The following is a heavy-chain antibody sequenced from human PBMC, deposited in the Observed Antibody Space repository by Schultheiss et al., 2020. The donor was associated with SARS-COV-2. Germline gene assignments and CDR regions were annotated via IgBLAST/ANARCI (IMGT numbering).Heavy chain of an antibody. CDR2: ISSGGTTI. CDR1: GFTFSSYS. D-gene: IGHD3-22*01. CDR3: AKETYDSTSAGAFDI. J-gene: IGHJ3*02. Sequence: GGSLRLSCAASGFTFSSYSMNWVRQAPGKGLEWVSYISSGGTTIYYADSVKGRFTISRDNSKNTLYLQMNSLRAEDTAVYYCAKETYDSTSAGAFDIWGQGTMVTVSS. V-gene: IGHV3-48*01.